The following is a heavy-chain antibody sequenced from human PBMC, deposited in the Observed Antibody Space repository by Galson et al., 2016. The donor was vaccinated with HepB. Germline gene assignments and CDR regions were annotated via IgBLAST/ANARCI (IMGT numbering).Heavy chain of an antibody. V-gene: IGHV1-18*01. CDR1: GYPFSSYG. CDR3: ARKTYCGGDCYGGMDV. Sequence: SVKVSCKASGYPFSSYGITWVRQAPGQGLEWMGWISAYNRNTNYAQKLQGRVTMTTDTSTSTAYMELRSLRSDATAVYYCARKTYCGGDCYGGMDVWGQGTTVTVSS. D-gene: IGHD2-21*01. J-gene: IGHJ6*02. CDR2: ISAYNRNT.